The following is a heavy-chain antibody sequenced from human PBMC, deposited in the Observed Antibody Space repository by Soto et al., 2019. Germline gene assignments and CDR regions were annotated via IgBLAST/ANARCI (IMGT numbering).Heavy chain of an antibody. Sequence: SETLSLTCTVSGGSISSSSYYWGWIRQPPGKGLEWIGSIYYSGSTYYKPSLKNRDTISVDTSKNQFSLKLSSVTAADTVLYYCARLSFYVWGSYGYTLFDYWGQGTRVTVS. V-gene: IGHV4-39*01. CDR1: GGSISSSSYY. D-gene: IGHD3-16*01. CDR2: IYYSGST. J-gene: IGHJ4*02. CDR3: ARLSFYVWGSYGYTLFDY.